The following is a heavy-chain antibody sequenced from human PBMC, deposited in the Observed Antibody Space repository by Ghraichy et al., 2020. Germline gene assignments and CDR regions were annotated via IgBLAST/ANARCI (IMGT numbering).Heavy chain of an antibody. Sequence: SQTLSLTCVVSGASISDHWWSWVRQPPGKGLERVGEIFHSGSTNYNLSLKGRVTVSVDKSKNQFFLELRSVTGADTAVYYCASRHYADFYWGQGTLVTVSS. CDR3: ASRHYADFY. CDR2: IFHSGST. D-gene: IGHD3-16*01. V-gene: IGHV4-4*02. CDR1: GASISDHW. J-gene: IGHJ4*02.